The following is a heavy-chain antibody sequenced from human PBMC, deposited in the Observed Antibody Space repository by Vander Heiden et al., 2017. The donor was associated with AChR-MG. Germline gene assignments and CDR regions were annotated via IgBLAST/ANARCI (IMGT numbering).Heavy chain of an antibody. D-gene: IGHD3-9*01. V-gene: IGHV4-59*08. Sequence: VQLQVSGPGLVKPTETLSLTCPVAGDSISSYYWSWIRQPPGKGLEWIGYIYYRGSTNYNPSLKSRVTISVDTAKNQFSLKLSSVTAADTAVYYCARLDYDILTGRLEAFDIWGQGTMVTVSS. CDR2: IYYRGST. CDR1: GDSISSYY. J-gene: IGHJ3*02. CDR3: ARLDYDILTGRLEAFDI.